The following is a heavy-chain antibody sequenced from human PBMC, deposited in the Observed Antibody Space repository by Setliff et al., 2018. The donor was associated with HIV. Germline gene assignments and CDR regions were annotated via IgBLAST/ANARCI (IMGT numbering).Heavy chain of an antibody. CDR2: INHSGST. CDR3: ARDPGSSFYNYKFLDT. D-gene: IGHD3-16*01. Sequence: SETLSLTCAVYGGSFSGYYWSWIRQPPGKGLEWIGEINHSGSTNYNPSLKSRVTISVDTSKNQFSLKLSSVTAADTAVYYCARDPGSSFYNYKFLDTWGKGTTVTVSS. CDR1: GGSFSGYY. V-gene: IGHV4-34*01. J-gene: IGHJ6*04.